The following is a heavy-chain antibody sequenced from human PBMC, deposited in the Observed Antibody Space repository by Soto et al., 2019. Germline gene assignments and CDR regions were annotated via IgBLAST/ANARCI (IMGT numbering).Heavy chain of an antibody. D-gene: IGHD1-1*01. V-gene: IGHV3-30-3*01. CDR3: ARAVARQARSAWTWLDH. CDR2: IPSDGSAQ. Sequence: QVQLVESGGGVVQPGRSLRLSCEASGFTFRDYAMHWVRQAPGKGLEWVAAIPSDGSAQHYADSVKGRFSISRDNSKNTLSRHMNSLRPDDAALYYCARAVARQARSAWTWLDHWRQGTLVTVSS. CDR1: GFTFRDYA. J-gene: IGHJ4*02.